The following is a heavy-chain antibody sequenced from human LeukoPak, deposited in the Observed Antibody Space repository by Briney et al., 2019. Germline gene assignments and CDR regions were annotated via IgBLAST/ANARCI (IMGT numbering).Heavy chain of an antibody. D-gene: IGHD6-19*01. CDR1: GGSINSHY. J-gene: IGHJ4*02. CDR3: VRRDTGWNYFDY. Sequence: SETLSLTCAVSGGSINSHYWGWIRQPPGKGLQWIGDIYYTGKSNYNPSLKSRVTISLDTSKDHLSLNLTSVLAADTAIYYCVRRDTGWNYFDYWGQGILVTVSS. CDR2: IYYTGKS. V-gene: IGHV4-59*08.